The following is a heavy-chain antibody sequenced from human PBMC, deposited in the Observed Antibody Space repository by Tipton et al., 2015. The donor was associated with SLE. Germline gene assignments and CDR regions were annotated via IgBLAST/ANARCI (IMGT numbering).Heavy chain of an antibody. V-gene: IGHV4-34*01. Sequence: TLSLTCAVYGGSFSHYYWSWIRQPPGKGLEWIGEINHSGSTNYNPSLKSRVTISQGTSKNQFSLKLSSVTAADTAVYYCARGGGYSYGYEVFDYWGQGTLVTVSS. CDR1: GGSFSHYY. J-gene: IGHJ4*02. CDR2: INHSGST. D-gene: IGHD5-18*01. CDR3: ARGGGYSYGYEVFDY.